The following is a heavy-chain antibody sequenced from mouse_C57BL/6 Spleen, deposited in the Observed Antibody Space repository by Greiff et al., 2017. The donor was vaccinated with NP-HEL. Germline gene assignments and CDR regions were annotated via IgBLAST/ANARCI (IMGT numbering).Heavy chain of an antibody. CDR1: GYTFTSYW. D-gene: IGHD1-1*01. Sequence: QVQLQQPGAELVRPGSSVKLSCKSSGYTFTSYWMHWVKQRPIQGLEWIGNIDPSDSETHYNQKFKDKATLTVDKSSSTAYMQLSSLTSEDSAVYYCARVTVVARYFDVWGTGTTVTVSS. CDR3: ARVTVVARYFDV. J-gene: IGHJ1*03. V-gene: IGHV1-52*01. CDR2: IDPSDSET.